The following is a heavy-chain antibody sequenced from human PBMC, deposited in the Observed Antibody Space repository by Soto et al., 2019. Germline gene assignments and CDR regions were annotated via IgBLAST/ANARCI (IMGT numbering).Heavy chain of an antibody. CDR2: ISWNSGSI. D-gene: IGHD5-12*01. CDR3: EKDIVASYYYYGMDV. CDR1: GFTFDDYA. Sequence: PGGSLRLSCAASGFTFDDYAMHWVRQAPGKGLEWVSGISWNSGSIGYADSVKGRFTISRDNAKSSLYLQMNSLRAEDTALYYCEKDIVASYYYYGMDVWGQGTTVTVSS. J-gene: IGHJ6*02. V-gene: IGHV3-9*01.